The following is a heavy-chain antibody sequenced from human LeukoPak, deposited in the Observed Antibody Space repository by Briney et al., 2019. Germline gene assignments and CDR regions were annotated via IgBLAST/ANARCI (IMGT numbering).Heavy chain of an antibody. V-gene: IGHV1-2*02. CDR3: ASRLGSGYGSCDY. CDR2: INPNSGGT. J-gene: IGHJ4*02. CDR1: GYTFTGYY. Sequence: ASVKVSCKASGYTFTGYYMHCVRQAPGEGLEWMGWINPNSGGTNYAQKFVGSVTMTRVTSISTPDMLLSRVLSDDPAVHHCASRLGSGYGSCDYWGQGNLVSVSS. D-gene: IGHD5-12*01.